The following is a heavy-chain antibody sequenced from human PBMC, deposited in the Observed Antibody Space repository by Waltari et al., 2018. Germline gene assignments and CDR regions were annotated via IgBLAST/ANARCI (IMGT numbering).Heavy chain of an antibody. CDR1: GFTFRSYA. J-gene: IGHJ4*02. CDR2: ISGSGGST. CDR3: ASSLYGDYTQIWGRVFDY. D-gene: IGHD4-17*01. Sequence: VQLLESGGGLVQSGGSLRLSCAASGFTFRSYAMNLFSQAPGKGVEWVSVISGSGGSTDYADSVKGRFTISRDNSKNTLYLQMNNLRVEDTAVYYCASSLYGDYTQIWGRVFDYWGQGTLVTVSS. V-gene: IGHV3-23*01.